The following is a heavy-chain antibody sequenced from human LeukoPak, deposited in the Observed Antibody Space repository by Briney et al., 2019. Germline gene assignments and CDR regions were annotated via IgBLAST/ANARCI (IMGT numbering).Heavy chain of an antibody. CDR3: ARNYGGLDYFDS. CDR1: GGSINSYY. Sequence: SETLSLTCTVSGGSINSYYWGWIRQPAGKGLEWIGRIYTTGTTSYNPSLKSRVTISVDTSKNQFYLKLTSVTAADTAVYYCARNYGGLDYFDSWGQGTLVTVSS. J-gene: IGHJ4*02. V-gene: IGHV4-4*07. CDR2: IYTTGTT. D-gene: IGHD1-7*01.